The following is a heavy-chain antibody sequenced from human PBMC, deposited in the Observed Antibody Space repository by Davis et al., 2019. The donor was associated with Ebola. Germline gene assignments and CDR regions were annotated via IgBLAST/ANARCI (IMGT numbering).Heavy chain of an antibody. D-gene: IGHD3-16*01. V-gene: IGHV1-46*01. CDR1: GYTFTSYY. CDR2: TNPSGGST. CDR3: ARDNLYTTPSTGIGCAFDM. J-gene: IGHJ3*02. Sequence: ASVKVSCKASGYTFTSYYMHWLRQAPGQGLQWMGITNPSGGSTSYAQKFQGRVTMTRDTSTSQVYMELSSLRSDDTALYYCARDNLYTTPSTGIGCAFDMWGQGTMVTVSS.